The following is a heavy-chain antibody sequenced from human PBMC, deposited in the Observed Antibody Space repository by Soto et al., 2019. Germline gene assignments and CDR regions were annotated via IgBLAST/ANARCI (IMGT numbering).Heavy chain of an antibody. J-gene: IGHJ6*02. V-gene: IGHV4-34*01. CDR3: ARGRVPAAIPYYYYYGMDV. Sequence: TLSLARGVYGGCFSGDYLSWIRQPPGKGLEWIGEINHSGSTNYNPSLKSRVTISVDTSKNQFSLKLSSVTAAGTAVYYCARGRVPAAIPYYYYYGMDVWGQGTTVTVSS. D-gene: IGHD2-2*01. CDR1: GGCFSGDY. CDR2: INHSGST.